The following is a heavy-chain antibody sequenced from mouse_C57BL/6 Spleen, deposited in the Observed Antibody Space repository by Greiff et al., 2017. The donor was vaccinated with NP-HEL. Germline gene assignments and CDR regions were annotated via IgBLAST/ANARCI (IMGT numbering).Heavy chain of an antibody. J-gene: IGHJ2*01. CDR2: INPNNGGT. Sequence: VQLQQSGPELVKPGASVKISCKASGYTFTDYYMNWVKQSHGKSLEWIGDINPNNGGTSYNQKFKGKATLTVDKSSSTAYMELRSLTSEDSAVYYCARLGISFDYWGQGTTLTVSS. V-gene: IGHV1-26*01. CDR1: GYTFTDYY. CDR3: ARLGISFDY.